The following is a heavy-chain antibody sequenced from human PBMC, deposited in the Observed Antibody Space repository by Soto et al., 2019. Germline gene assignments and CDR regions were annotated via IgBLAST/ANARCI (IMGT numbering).Heavy chain of an antibody. J-gene: IGHJ4*02. D-gene: IGHD2-15*01. CDR3: ARVRQRGGYCSGGSCYLFDY. Sequence: QVQLVQSGAEVKKPGASVKVSCKASGYTFTGYYMHWVRQAPGQGLEWMGWINPNSGGTNYAQKCQGWVTMTRDTSISTAYMELSRLRSDDAAVYYCARVRQRGGYCSGGSCYLFDYWGQGTLVTVSS. CDR2: INPNSGGT. CDR1: GYTFTGYY. V-gene: IGHV1-2*04.